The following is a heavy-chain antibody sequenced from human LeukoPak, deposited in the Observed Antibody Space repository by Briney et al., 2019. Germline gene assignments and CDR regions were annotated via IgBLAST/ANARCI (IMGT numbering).Heavy chain of an antibody. Sequence: GGSLRLSCAVSGLTVSSNHMSWVRQAPGKGLEWVSIIYSGGTTYYTYSVKDRFTVSRDDSKNTLYLQMNSLRAEDTAVYYCTIARLVFDLWGRGTLLTVSS. D-gene: IGHD3-10*01. V-gene: IGHV3-66*01. CDR2: IYSGGTT. J-gene: IGHJ2*01. CDR1: GLTVSSNH. CDR3: TIARLVFDL.